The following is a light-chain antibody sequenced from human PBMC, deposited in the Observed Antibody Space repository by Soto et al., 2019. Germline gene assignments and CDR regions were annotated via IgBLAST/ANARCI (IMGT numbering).Light chain of an antibody. CDR2: AAS. CDR1: QGISSH. Sequence: DIQLTQSPSFLSASVGDRVTITCRASQGISSHLAWYQQIPGKGPKLLIYAASTLQSGVPSRFSGSGSGIEFTLAISSLQPEDFATYYCQQANGYPHTFGQGTKLEIK. CDR3: QQANGYPHT. V-gene: IGKV1-9*01. J-gene: IGKJ2*01.